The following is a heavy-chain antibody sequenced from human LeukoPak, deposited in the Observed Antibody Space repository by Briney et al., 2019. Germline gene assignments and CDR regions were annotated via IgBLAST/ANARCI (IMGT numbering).Heavy chain of an antibody. V-gene: IGHV4-61*05. D-gene: IGHD3-22*01. CDR3: ARVRALGGYYNYFDY. CDR1: GGSISSSSYY. J-gene: IGHJ4*02. Sequence: SETLSLTCTVSGGSISSSSYYWGWIRQPPGKGLEWIGYIYYSGSTNYNPSLKSRVTISVDTSKNQFSLKLSSVTAADTAVYYCARVRALGGYYNYFDYWGQGTLVTVSS. CDR2: IYYSGST.